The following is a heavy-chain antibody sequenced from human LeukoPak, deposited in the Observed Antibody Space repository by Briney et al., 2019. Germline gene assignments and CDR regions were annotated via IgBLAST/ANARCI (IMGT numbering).Heavy chain of an antibody. D-gene: IGHD5-24*01. CDR1: GYSFTSYW. Sequence: GESLKISCKGSGYSFTSYWIGWVRQMPGKGLEWMGIIYPGDSDTRYSPSFQGQVTISADKSISTAYLQWRSLKASDTAMYYCATGVRDGYVGGYYFDYWGQGTLVTVSS. CDR3: ATGVRDGYVGGYYFDY. J-gene: IGHJ4*02. CDR2: IYPGDSDT. V-gene: IGHV5-51*01.